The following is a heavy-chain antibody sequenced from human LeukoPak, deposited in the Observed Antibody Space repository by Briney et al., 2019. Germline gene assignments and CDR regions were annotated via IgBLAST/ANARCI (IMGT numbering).Heavy chain of an antibody. D-gene: IGHD2-15*01. Sequence: SETLSLTCTASGGSISSYYWSWIRQPAGKGLEWIGRIYTSGSTNYNPSLKSRVTMSVDTSKNQFSLKLSSVTAADTAVYYCARTYCSGGSCYEDYWGQGTLVTVSS. V-gene: IGHV4-4*07. CDR2: IYTSGST. CDR3: ARTYCSGGSCYEDY. J-gene: IGHJ4*02. CDR1: GGSISSYY.